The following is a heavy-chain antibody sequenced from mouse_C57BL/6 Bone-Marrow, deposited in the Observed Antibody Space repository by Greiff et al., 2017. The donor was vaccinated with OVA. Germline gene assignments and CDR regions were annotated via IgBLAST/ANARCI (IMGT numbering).Heavy chain of an antibody. J-gene: IGHJ2*01. CDR1: GFTFTDYY. Sequence: VQLKESGGGLVQPGGSLSLSCAASGFTFTDYYMSWVRQPPGKALEWLGFIRNKANGYTTEYNVSVKGRFTIYRDNSHNILYIQMNALGAEDSATYYCARDQATNYFDYWGQGTALTVSA. CDR3: ARDQATNYFDY. V-gene: IGHV7-3*01. CDR2: IRNKANGYTT.